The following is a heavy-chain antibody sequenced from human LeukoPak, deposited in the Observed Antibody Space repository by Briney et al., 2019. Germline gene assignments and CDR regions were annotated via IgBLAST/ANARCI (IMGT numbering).Heavy chain of an antibody. CDR3: ANLLGYCSSTSCYDY. Sequence: GGSLRLSCAASGFTFSSYAMSWVRQAQGKGLEWVSAISGSGGSTYYADSVKGRFTISRDNSKNTLYLQMNSLRAEDTAVYYCANLLGYCSSTSCYDYWGQGTLVTVSS. J-gene: IGHJ4*02. CDR2: ISGSGGST. D-gene: IGHD2-2*01. CDR1: GFTFSSYA. V-gene: IGHV3-23*01.